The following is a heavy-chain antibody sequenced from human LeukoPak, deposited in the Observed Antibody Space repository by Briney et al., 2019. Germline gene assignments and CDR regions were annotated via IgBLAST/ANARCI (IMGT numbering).Heavy chain of an antibody. CDR3: AKAPYGSGSYYIYYFDY. Sequence: GGSLRLSCTASGXTFSSYAVNWVRQAPGKGLEWVSGVGAGGTFTYYAGSVKGRFTIFRDNSRNTLYLQMNSLRAEDTAVYYCAKAPYGSGSYYIYYFDYWGQGTLVTVSS. CDR2: VGAGGTFT. CDR1: GXTFSSYA. J-gene: IGHJ4*02. V-gene: IGHV3-23*01. D-gene: IGHD3-10*01.